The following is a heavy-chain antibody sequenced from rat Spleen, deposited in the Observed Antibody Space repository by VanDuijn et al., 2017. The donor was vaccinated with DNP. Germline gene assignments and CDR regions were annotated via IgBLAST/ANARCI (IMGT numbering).Heavy chain of an antibody. V-gene: IGHV3-3*01. CDR3: AIQLGVFDY. CDR1: GYSITSGFR. D-gene: IGHD5-1*01. Sequence: EVQLQESGPGLVKPSQSLSLTCSVTGYSITSGFRWTWIRKFPGNKLEWMGYINSEGSTDYNPSIKSRVSITRDTSKNQFFLQINSVTTEDTATYYCAIQLGVFDYWGQGVMVTVSS. J-gene: IGHJ2*01. CDR2: INSEGST.